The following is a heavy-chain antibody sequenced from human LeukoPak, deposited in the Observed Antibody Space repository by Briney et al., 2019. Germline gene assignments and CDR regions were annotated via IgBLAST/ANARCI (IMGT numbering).Heavy chain of an antibody. Sequence: GGSLRLSCAASGFTFSSYNMNWVRQAPGKGLEWVSYISSSGSTIYYADSVKGRFTISRDNAKNSLYLQMNSLRAEDTAVYYCARDGRGSSWARPDAFDIWGQGTMVTVSS. CDR1: GFTFSSYN. CDR2: ISSSGSTI. V-gene: IGHV3-48*04. J-gene: IGHJ3*02. D-gene: IGHD6-19*01. CDR3: ARDGRGSSWARPDAFDI.